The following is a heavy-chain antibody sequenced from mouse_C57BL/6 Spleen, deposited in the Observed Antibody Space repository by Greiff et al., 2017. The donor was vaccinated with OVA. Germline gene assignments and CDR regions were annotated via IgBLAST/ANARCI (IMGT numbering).Heavy chain of an antibody. D-gene: IGHD2-2*01. CDR1: GYTFTSYW. CDR2: IYPGSGST. J-gene: IGHJ1*03. Sequence: QVQLQQSGAELVKPGASVKMSCKASGYTFTSYWITWVKQRPGQGLEWIGDIYPGSGSTNYNEKFKSKATLTVDTSSSTAYMQLSSLTSEDSAVYYCAKLMVTTWYFDVWGTGTTVTVSS. CDR3: AKLMVTTWYFDV. V-gene: IGHV1-55*01.